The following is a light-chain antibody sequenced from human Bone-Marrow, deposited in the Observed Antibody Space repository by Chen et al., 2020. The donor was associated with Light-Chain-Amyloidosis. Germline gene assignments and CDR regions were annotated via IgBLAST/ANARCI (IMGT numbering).Light chain of an antibody. J-gene: IGLJ3*02. V-gene: IGLV3-21*02. Sequence: YVLTQPSSVSVAPGQTATIACGGNNIGSTSVHWYQQTPGQAPLLVVYDDSVRPSGIPERLSGSNCGNTATRTISRVEAGYEADYYCQVWDRSSDRPVFGGGTKLTVL. CDR1: NIGSTS. CDR2: DDS. CDR3: QVWDRSSDRPV.